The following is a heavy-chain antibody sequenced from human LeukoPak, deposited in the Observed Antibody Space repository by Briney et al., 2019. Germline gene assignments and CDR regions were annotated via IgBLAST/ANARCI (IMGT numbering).Heavy chain of an antibody. CDR1: GFTFSSYG. D-gene: IGHD6-19*01. CDR2: IWYDGSNK. CDR3: ARTVAGPPTGHYGMDV. J-gene: IGHJ6*04. Sequence: GGSLRLSCAASGFTFSSYGMHWVRQAPGKGLEWVAVIWYDGSNKYYADSVKGRFTISRDNSKNTLYLQMNSLRAEDTAVYHCARTVAGPPTGHYGMDVWGKGTTVTVSS. V-gene: IGHV3-33*01.